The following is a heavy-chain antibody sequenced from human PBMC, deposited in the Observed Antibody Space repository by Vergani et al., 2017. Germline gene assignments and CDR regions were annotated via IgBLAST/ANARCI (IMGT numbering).Heavy chain of an antibody. Sequence: VQLVESGGGLVKPGGSLRLSCAASGFTFSSYSMNWVRQAPGKGLEWVAVIWYDGSNKYYADSVKGRFTISRDNSKNTLYLQMNSLRAEDTAVYYCARDRGYGDNTPNGENDYWGQGTLVTVSS. D-gene: IGHD4-17*01. CDR1: GFTFSSYS. J-gene: IGHJ4*02. CDR2: IWYDGSNK. CDR3: ARDRGYGDNTPNGENDY. V-gene: IGHV3-33*08.